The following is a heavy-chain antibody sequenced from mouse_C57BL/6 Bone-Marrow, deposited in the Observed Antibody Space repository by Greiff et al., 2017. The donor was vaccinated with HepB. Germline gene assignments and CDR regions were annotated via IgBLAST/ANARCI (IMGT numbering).Heavy chain of an antibody. CDR1: GYSFTSYY. J-gene: IGHJ2*01. V-gene: IGHV1-66*01. CDR3: ASGYPFFDY. D-gene: IGHD2-14*01. CDR2: IYPGSGNT. Sequence: QVQLKESGPELVKPGASVKISCKASGYSFTSYYIHWVKQRPGQGLEWIGWIYPGSGNTKYNEKFKGKATLTADTSSSTAYMQLSSLTSEDSAVYYCASGYPFFDYWGQGTTLTVSS.